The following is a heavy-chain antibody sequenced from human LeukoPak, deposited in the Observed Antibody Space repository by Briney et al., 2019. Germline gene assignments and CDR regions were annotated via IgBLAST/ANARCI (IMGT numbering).Heavy chain of an antibody. CDR3: ARDTYYDSSGYYYYYGMDV. D-gene: IGHD3-22*01. V-gene: IGHV1-8*02. CDR2: MNPNSGNT. J-gene: IGHJ6*02. CDR1: GYTFTSYG. Sequence: ASVKVSCKASGYTFTSYGISWVRQATGQGLEWMGWMNPNSGNTGYAQKFQGRVTMTRNTSISTAYMELSSLRSEDTAVYYCARDTYYDSSGYYYYYGMDVWGQGTTVTVSS.